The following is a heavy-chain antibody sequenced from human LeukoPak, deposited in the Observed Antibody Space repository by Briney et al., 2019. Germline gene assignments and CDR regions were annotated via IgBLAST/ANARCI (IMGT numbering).Heavy chain of an antibody. CDR3: ARGPRLRFLEWPSFFDY. V-gene: IGHV4-34*01. D-gene: IGHD3-3*01. CDR2: ISHSGST. Sequence: SETLSLTCAVYGGSFSGYYWSWIRQPPGKGLGWIGEISHSGSTNYNPSLKSRVTISVDTSKNQFSLKLSSVTAADTAVYYCARGPRLRFLEWPSFFDYWGQGTLVTVSS. CDR1: GGSFSGYY. J-gene: IGHJ4*02.